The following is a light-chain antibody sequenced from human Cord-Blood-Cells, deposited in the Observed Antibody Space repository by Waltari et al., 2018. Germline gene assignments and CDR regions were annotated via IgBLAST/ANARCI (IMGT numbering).Light chain of an antibody. CDR1: SSNIGSNY. J-gene: IGLJ2*01. CDR2: RNN. Sequence: QSVLTQPPSASGTPGQRVTISCSGSSSNIGSNYVYWYQQLPRPAPKLLIHRNNQRPSGVPDRCSGSKSGTSASLAISGLRSEDEADYYCAAWDDSLSGVVFGGGTKLTVL. CDR3: AAWDDSLSGVV. V-gene: IGLV1-47*01.